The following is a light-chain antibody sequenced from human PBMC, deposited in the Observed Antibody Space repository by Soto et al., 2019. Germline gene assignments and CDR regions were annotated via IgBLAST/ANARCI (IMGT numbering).Light chain of an antibody. CDR2: GAS. CDR3: QQYYTWLWT. V-gene: IGKV3-15*01. CDR1: QSVNAN. J-gene: IGKJ1*01. Sequence: EVVMTQSPATLSVSPGERATLSCRASQSVNANLAWYQQKPGQAPRLLIHGASNRATGIPARFSGSGFGTEFILTISSLQSEDFAVYYCQQYYTWLWTFGQGTKVEI.